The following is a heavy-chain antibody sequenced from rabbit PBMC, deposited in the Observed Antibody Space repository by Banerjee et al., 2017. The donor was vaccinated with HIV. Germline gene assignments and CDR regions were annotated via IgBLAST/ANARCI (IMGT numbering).Heavy chain of an antibody. J-gene: IGHJ4*01. CDR3: ARDLTGVMGWNFNL. D-gene: IGHD6-1*01. CDR2: INTSSGNT. Sequence: EQLEESGGDLVKPEGSLTLTCTASGFSFNNKYVMCWVRQAPGKGLEWIGCINTSSGNTVYASWAKGRFTISKTSWTTVTLQMTSLTAADTATYFCARDLTGVMGWNFNLWGPGTLVTVS. V-gene: IGHV1S45*01. CDR1: GFSFNNKYV.